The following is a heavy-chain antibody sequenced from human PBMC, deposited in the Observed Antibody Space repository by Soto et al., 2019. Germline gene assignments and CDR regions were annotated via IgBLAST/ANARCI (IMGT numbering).Heavy chain of an antibody. J-gene: IGHJ4*02. Sequence: GGSLRLSCAASGFTFSSYSMNWVRQAPGKGLEWVSSISSSSSYIYYADSVKGRFTISRDNAKNSLYLQMNSLRAEDTAVYYYARDRRYNWNYYFDYWGQGTLVTVSS. V-gene: IGHV3-21*01. CDR1: GFTFSSYS. D-gene: IGHD1-7*01. CDR3: ARDRRYNWNYYFDY. CDR2: ISSSSSYI.